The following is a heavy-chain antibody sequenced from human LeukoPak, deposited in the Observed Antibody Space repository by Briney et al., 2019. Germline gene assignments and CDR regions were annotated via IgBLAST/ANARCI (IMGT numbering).Heavy chain of an antibody. CDR1: GFTFGSNG. D-gene: IGHD1-7*01. CDR2: IWYDGSNK. Sequence: GGSRRPAWPADGFTFGSNGMHWVRQVQGKGRGWVAVIWYDGSNKYYADSVKGRFTISRDNSKNTLYLQMNSLRAEDTAVYYCASAHGDITGTTEDAFDIWGQGTMDTVSS. J-gene: IGHJ3*02. CDR3: ASAHGDITGTTEDAFDI. V-gene: IGHV3-33*01.